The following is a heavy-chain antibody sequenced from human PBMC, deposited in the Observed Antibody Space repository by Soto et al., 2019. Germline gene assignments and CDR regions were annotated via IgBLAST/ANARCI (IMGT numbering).Heavy chain of an antibody. CDR2: ITGSGGIT. J-gene: IGHJ4*02. V-gene: IGHV3-23*01. D-gene: IGHD3-22*01. Sequence: HAGSLKISSAASDVGVRSKAMGLVRKAPGKGLEWVSGITGSGGITDYADSVKGRFTISRDNSRKTVYLQMIYLRVEDTAVYFCAKHTTCYYDSTGSGAYFDFWGAGILVTVSS. CDR1: DVGVRSKA. CDR3: AKHTTCYYDSTGSGAYFDF.